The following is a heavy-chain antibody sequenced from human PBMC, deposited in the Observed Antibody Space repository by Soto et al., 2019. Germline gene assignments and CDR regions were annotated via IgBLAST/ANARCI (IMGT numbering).Heavy chain of an antibody. CDR2: ITAYNGNA. Sequence: QVQLVQSGGEVKKPGASVKVSCKASGYIFTSYAITWVRQAPGQGLKWMGWITAYNGNANYAQRLQGRLTMTADTSTTTVYMELRSLRSDDTAVYYCARGGVGGTFNWFDPWGQGTLVTVSS. J-gene: IGHJ5*02. CDR3: ARGGVGGTFNWFDP. V-gene: IGHV1-18*01. D-gene: IGHD1-26*01. CDR1: GYIFTSYA.